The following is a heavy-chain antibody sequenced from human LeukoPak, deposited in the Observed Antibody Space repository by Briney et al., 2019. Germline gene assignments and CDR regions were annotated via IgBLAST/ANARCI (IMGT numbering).Heavy chain of an antibody. CDR1: GYTFTGYY. D-gene: IGHD3-10*01. Sequence: ASVKVSCKASGYTFTGYYMHWVRQAPGQGLEWMGWINPNSGGTNYAQKFQGRVTMTRDTSISTAYMELSRLRSDDTAVYYCARKAMVRGVTCLDYWGQGTLVTVSS. V-gene: IGHV1-2*02. J-gene: IGHJ4*02. CDR3: ARKAMVRGVTCLDY. CDR2: INPNSGGT.